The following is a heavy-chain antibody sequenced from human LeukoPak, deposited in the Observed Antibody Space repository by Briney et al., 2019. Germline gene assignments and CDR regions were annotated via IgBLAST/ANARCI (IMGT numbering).Heavy chain of an antibody. CDR1: GGSISNYY. Sequence: SETLSLTCTVSGGSISNYYWSWIRQPPGKGLEWIGYIYYSGSTNYNPSLKSRVTISVDTSKNQFSLKLSSVTAADTAVYYCARSPIVVVPAAMDSGWFDPWGQGTLVTVSS. V-gene: IGHV4-59*08. D-gene: IGHD2-2*01. CDR3: ARSPIVVVPAAMDSGWFDP. CDR2: IYYSGST. J-gene: IGHJ5*02.